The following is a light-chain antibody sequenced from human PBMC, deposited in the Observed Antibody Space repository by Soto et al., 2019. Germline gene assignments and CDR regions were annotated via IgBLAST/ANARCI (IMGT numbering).Light chain of an antibody. CDR3: QQYGSSPEK. Sequence: EIVLTQSPGTLSLSPGERATLSCRASQSVTKLAWYQQQPGQAPRLLIYAASNRATGIPDRFSGSGSGTDFTLTISRLEPEDSAVYYCQQYGSSPEKFGQGTKVDIK. V-gene: IGKV3-20*01. CDR2: AAS. J-gene: IGKJ1*01. CDR1: QSVTK.